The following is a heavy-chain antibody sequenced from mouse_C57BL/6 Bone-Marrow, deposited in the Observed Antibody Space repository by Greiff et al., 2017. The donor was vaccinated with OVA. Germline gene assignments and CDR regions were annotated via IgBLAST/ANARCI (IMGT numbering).Heavy chain of an antibody. J-gene: IGHJ4*01. CDR3: ARRKWGDYGLDY. V-gene: IGHV1-42*01. CDR2: INPSTGGT. Sequence: EVQLVESGPELVKPGASVKISCKASGYSFTGYYMNWVKQSPEKSLEWIGEINPSTGGTTYNQKFKAKATLTVDKSSSTAYMQLKSLTSEDSAVYYCARRKWGDYGLDYWGQGTSVTVSS. CDR1: GYSFTGYY. D-gene: IGHD1-1*01.